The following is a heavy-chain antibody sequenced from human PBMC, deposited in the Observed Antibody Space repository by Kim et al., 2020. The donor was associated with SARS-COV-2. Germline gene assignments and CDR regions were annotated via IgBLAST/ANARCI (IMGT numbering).Heavy chain of an antibody. CDR1: GFTFSSYS. D-gene: IGHD2-2*01. CDR2: ISSSSSYI. V-gene: IGHV3-21*01. CDR3: AREQGIVVVPAAMDPDYYYYYGMDV. J-gene: IGHJ6*02. Sequence: GGSLRLSCAASGFTFSSYSMNWVRQAPGKGLEWVSSISSSSSYIYYADSVKGRFTISRDNAKNSLYLQMNSLRAEDTAVYYCAREQGIVVVPAAMDPDYYYYYGMDVWGQGTTVTVSS.